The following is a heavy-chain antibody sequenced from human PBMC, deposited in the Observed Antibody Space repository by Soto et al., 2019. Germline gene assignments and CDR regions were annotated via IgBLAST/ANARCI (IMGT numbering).Heavy chain of an antibody. CDR2: IYYSGTT. CDR3: ATASGHYFDY. Sequence: ASETLSLTCAVSGYSISSSNWWGWIRQPPGKGLEWIGYIYYSGTTYYNPSLKSRVTMSVDTSKNQFSLKLTSVTAVDTAVYYCATASGHYFDYWGQGTLVTVSS. V-gene: IGHV4-28*03. J-gene: IGHJ4*02. CDR1: GYSISSSNW. D-gene: IGHD1-26*01.